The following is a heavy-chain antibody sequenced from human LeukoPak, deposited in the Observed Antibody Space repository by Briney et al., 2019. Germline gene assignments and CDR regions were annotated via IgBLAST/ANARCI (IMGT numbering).Heavy chain of an antibody. CDR1: GFTFRSYA. D-gene: IGHD4-17*01. V-gene: IGHV3-23*01. Sequence: GGSLRLSCAASGFTFRSYAMSWVRQAPGKGLEWVSAITGSGGATYYADSVKGRFTISRDNSKNTLHLQMNSLRAEDTAVYYCAKDPGYGVLYYFDYWGQGTLVTVSS. CDR2: ITGSGGAT. J-gene: IGHJ4*02. CDR3: AKDPGYGVLYYFDY.